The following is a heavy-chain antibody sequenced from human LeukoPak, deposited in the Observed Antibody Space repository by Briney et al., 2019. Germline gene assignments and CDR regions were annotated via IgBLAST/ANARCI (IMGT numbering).Heavy chain of an antibody. Sequence: SETLSLTCTVSGGSISSYYWSWIRQPPGKGLEWIGYIYYSGSTNYNPSLKSRVTISVDTSKNQFSLKLGSVTAADTAVYYCARHYYDSSATGFDPWGQGTLVTVSS. CDR3: ARHYYDSSATGFDP. D-gene: IGHD3-22*01. CDR2: IYYSGST. J-gene: IGHJ5*02. V-gene: IGHV4-59*01. CDR1: GGSISSYY.